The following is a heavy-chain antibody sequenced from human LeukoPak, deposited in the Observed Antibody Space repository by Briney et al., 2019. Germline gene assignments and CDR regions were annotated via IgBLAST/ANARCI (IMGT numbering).Heavy chain of an antibody. J-gene: IGHJ3*02. D-gene: IGHD2-15*01. Sequence: AAVKVSCKASGYSFISYGISWGRRAPGEGLEWMGWTSAYNGNTNYAQTLQGRVTMTTDKSTSTAYMELRSLRSEDTAVYYCARPVQGRLYDAFDIWGQGTMVTVSS. CDR3: ARPVQGRLYDAFDI. CDR1: GYSFISYG. CDR2: TSAYNGNT. V-gene: IGHV1-18*01.